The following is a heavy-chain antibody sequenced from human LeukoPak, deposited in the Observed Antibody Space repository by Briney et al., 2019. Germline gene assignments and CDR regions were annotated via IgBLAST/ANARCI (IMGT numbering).Heavy chain of an antibody. J-gene: IGHJ4*02. Sequence: GGSLRLSCAASGFTFTSYAMHWVRQAPGKGLEHVSAISSNGGRTYYANSVKGRFTISRDNSKNTLYLQMGSLRAEDMGVYYCARDFSSGYSDSSGSGCWGQGTLVTVSS. D-gene: IGHD3-22*01. CDR3: ARDFSSGYSDSSGSGC. V-gene: IGHV3-64*01. CDR1: GFTFTSYA. CDR2: ISSNGGRT.